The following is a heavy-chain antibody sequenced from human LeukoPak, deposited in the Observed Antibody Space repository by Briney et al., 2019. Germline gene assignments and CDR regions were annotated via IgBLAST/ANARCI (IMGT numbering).Heavy chain of an antibody. J-gene: IGHJ1*01. CDR1: GGSISSYY. Sequence: SETLSLTCTVSGGSISSYYWSWIRQPAGKGLEWIGRIYTSGSTNYNPSLKSRVTMSVDTSKNQFSLKLSSVTAADTAVYYCARMGYYYDSSGYWEYFQHWGQGTLVTVSS. D-gene: IGHD3-22*01. CDR2: IYTSGST. V-gene: IGHV4-4*07. CDR3: ARMGYYYDSSGYWEYFQH.